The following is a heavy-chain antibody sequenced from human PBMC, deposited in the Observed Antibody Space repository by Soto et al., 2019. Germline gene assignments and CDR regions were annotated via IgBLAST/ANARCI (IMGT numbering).Heavy chain of an antibody. J-gene: IGHJ2*01. Sequence: QVQLVESGGGVVQPGRSLRLSCAASGFTFSSYAMHWVRQAPGKVLEWVAVISYDGSNKYYADSVKGRFTISRDNSKNTLYLQMQSLRAEDTAVYYCARDLGAARRYWYFDLWGRGTLVTVSS. V-gene: IGHV3-30-3*01. CDR2: ISYDGSNK. CDR3: ARDLGAARRYWYFDL. D-gene: IGHD6-6*01. CDR1: GFTFSSYA.